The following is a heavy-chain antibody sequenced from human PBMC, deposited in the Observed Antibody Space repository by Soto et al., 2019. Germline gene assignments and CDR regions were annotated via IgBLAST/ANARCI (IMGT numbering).Heavy chain of an antibody. D-gene: IGHD6-19*01. J-gene: IGHJ6*02. V-gene: IGHV1-69*06. CDR3: AKVRYSSPMGYYYGMDV. Sequence: QVLLVQSGAEGKRPGSSAKVSCKPSGGTFNTLSINWVRQAPGQGLEWVGAIIPLFDSTNYAQKFQDRVTITADKSMDTAYLELNNLRSDDTAVYYCAKVRYSSPMGYYYGMDVWGQGTTVTVSS. CDR1: GGTFNTLS. CDR2: IIPLFDST.